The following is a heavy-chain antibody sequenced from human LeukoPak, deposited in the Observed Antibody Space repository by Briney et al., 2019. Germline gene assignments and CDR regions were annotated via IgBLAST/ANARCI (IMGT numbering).Heavy chain of an antibody. CDR3: ARENTDDAFDI. V-gene: IGHV3-48*03. J-gene: IGHJ3*02. CDR1: VFTFSSYE. Sequence: GGSLRLSCAASVFTFSSYEMNWVRQAPGKGLEWVSYISSSGGTRYYADSVKGRFTISRDNAKNSLYLQMNSLRAEDTAVYYCARENTDDAFDIWGQETMVTVSS. CDR2: ISSSGGTR. D-gene: IGHD1/OR15-1a*01.